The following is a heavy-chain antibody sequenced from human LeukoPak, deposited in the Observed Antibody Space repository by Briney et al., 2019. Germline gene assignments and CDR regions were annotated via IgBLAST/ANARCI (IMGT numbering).Heavy chain of an antibody. V-gene: IGHV3-9*01. CDR1: GFTFDNYA. D-gene: IGHD3-3*01. CDR3: TREGDGYYFDS. CDR2: ISWNGGGI. Sequence: GGSLRLSCVASGFTFDNYAIQWVRQAPGKGLEWVSGISWNGGGIGYADSVKGRFTISRDNAKNSLYLQMNSLTNEDTALYYCTREGDGYYFDSWGQGTLVTVSS. J-gene: IGHJ4*02.